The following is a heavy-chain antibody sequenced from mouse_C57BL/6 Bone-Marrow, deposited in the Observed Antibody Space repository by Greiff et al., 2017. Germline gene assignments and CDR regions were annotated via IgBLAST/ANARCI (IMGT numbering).Heavy chain of an antibody. J-gene: IGHJ4*01. V-gene: IGHV5-6*02. D-gene: IGHD1-1*01. CDR1: GFTFSSYG. CDR2: ISSGGSYT. Sequence: EVKLMESGGDLVKPGGSLKLSCAASGFTFSSYGMSWVRQTPDKRLEWVATISSGGSYTYYPDSVKGRFTISRDNAKNTLYLQMSSLKSEDTAMYYCARRYYYGPMDYWGQGTSVTVSS. CDR3: ARRYYYGPMDY.